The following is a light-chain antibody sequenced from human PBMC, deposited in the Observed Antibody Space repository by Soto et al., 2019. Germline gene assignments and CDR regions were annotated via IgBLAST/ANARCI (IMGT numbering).Light chain of an antibody. V-gene: IGKV3-15*01. CDR1: QSVSSN. CDR2: AAS. J-gene: IGKJ1*01. CDR3: QQYNKWPRT. Sequence: EIVMTQSPATLSVSPGERVTLSCRASQSVSSNLAWYQQKPGQAPRLLIYAASTRATGFPASFSGSGSGTEFTLTISSLQSEDFAVYYCQQYNKWPRTFGQGTKVDIK.